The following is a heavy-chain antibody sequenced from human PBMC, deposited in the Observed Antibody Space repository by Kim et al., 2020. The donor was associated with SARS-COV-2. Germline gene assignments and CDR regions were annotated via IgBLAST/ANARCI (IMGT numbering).Heavy chain of an antibody. J-gene: IGHJ4*02. D-gene: IGHD4-17*01. CDR2: INHSGST. CDR1: GGSFSGYY. V-gene: IGHV4-34*01. CDR3: ASGDYLSFFDY. Sequence: SETLSLTCAVYGGSFSGYYWSWIRQPPGKGLEWIGEINHSGSTNYNPSLKSRVTISVDTSKNQFSLKLSSVTAADTAVYYCASGDYLSFFDYWGQGTLVTVSS.